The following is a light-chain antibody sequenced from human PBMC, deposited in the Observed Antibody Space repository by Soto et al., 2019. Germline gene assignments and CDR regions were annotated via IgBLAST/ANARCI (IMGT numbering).Light chain of an antibody. CDR2: DAS. CDR3: QQRSNWPLT. V-gene: IGKV3-11*01. J-gene: IGKJ3*01. Sequence: PGERATLSCRASQSVSSYLAWYQQKPGQAPRLLIYDASNRATGIPARFSGSGSGTDFTLPISSLEPEDFAVYYCQQRSNWPLTFGPGTKVDIK. CDR1: QSVSSY.